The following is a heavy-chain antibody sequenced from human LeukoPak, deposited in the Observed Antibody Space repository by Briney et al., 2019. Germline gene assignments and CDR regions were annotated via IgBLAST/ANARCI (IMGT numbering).Heavy chain of an antibody. Sequence: PGGSLRLSCAASGFTFSSYWMSWVRQAPGKGLEWVANIKQDGSEKYYVDSVKGRFTISRDTAKNSLYLQMNSLRAEDTAVYYCAREGSYDFWSGYLYYFDYWGQGTLVTVSS. CDR2: IKQDGSEK. CDR3: AREGSYDFWSGYLYYFDY. V-gene: IGHV3-7*01. CDR1: GFTFSSYW. J-gene: IGHJ4*02. D-gene: IGHD3-3*01.